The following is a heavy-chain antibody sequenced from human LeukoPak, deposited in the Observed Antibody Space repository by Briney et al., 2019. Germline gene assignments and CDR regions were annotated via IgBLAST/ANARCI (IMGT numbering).Heavy chain of an antibody. CDR1: GYTFTDYY. V-gene: IGHV1-2*02. D-gene: IGHD3-10*01. CDR2: INPSSGGT. Sequence: ASVKVSCKASGYTFTDYYIHWVRQAPGQGLEWMGWINPSSGGTAYAQKFQGRVTMTTDTSIITAYMEMNRLTSDDTAVYYCARIWGSTSGSYFQHWGQGTLVTVSS. J-gene: IGHJ1*01. CDR3: ARIWGSTSGSYFQH.